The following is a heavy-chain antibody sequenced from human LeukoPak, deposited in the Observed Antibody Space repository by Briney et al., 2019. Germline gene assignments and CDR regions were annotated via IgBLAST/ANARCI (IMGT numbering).Heavy chain of an antibody. CDR2: IRQDGSDK. V-gene: IGHV3-7*01. J-gene: IGHJ4*02. CDR3: VRACNRASCPYYFEY. D-gene: IGHD2-15*01. CDR1: GFTFSTYW. Sequence: PGGSLRLSCAASGFTFSTYWMSWVRQAPRKGLEWVANIRQDGSDKYYEDSVKGRFTISRDNDKDSLYLQMNSLRAEDTAVYYCVRACNRASCPYYFEYWGQGTLVTVSS.